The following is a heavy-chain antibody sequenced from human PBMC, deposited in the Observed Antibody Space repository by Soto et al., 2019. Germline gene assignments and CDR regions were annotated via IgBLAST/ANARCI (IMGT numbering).Heavy chain of an antibody. D-gene: IGHD6-19*01. V-gene: IGHV5-51*01. Sequence: GESLKISCKASGYSFASYWIGWVRQMPGKGLESMGIIYAADSDTRYSPSFQGQVTISADKSISTAYLQWSSLKASDTAMYYCARYYSSGWCLDYWGQGTLVTVSS. CDR3: ARYYSSGWCLDY. CDR1: GYSFASYW. CDR2: IYAADSDT. J-gene: IGHJ4*02.